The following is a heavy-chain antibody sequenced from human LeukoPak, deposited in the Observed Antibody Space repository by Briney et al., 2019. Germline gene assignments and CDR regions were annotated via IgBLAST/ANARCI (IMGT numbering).Heavy chain of an antibody. CDR3: ARGRGVYYDSSGYSFDY. CDR2: INPSGGST. J-gene: IGHJ4*02. CDR1: GYTFTSYY. V-gene: IGHV1-46*01. Sequence: ASVKVSCKASGYTFTSYYMHWVRQAPGQGLEWMGIINPSGGSTSYAQKFQGRVTMTRDTSTSTVYMELSSLRSEDTAVYYCARGRGVYYDSSGYSFDYWGQGTLVTVPS. D-gene: IGHD3-22*01.